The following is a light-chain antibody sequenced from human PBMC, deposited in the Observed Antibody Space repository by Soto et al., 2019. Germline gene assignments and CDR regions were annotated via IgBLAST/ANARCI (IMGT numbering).Light chain of an antibody. CDR1: RTVTTY. V-gene: IGKV1-39*01. Sequence: DVQMNQFPSSLSASVGDRVNITCRASRTVTTYLNWYQQQPGRAPRLLIYSTSFVQSGVPSRFSGRGSGTDFTLTIDSLQPEDFATYYCQQSHSDPVTFGGGTKVDIK. J-gene: IGKJ4*01. CDR3: QQSHSDPVT. CDR2: STS.